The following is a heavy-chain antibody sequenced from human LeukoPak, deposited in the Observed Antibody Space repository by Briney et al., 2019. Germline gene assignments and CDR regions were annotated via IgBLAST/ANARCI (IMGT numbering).Heavy chain of an antibody. CDR3: ARVIQYDFWSGYYLDY. CDR2: IKQDGSEK. CDR1: GFTFSSYW. Sequence: GGSLRLSCAASGFTFSSYWMSWVRQAPGKGLEWVANIKQDGSEKYYVDSVKGRFTISRDNAKNSLYLQMNSLRAEDTAVYYCARVIQYDFWSGYYLDYWGQGTLVTVSS. J-gene: IGHJ4*02. V-gene: IGHV3-7*01. D-gene: IGHD3-3*01.